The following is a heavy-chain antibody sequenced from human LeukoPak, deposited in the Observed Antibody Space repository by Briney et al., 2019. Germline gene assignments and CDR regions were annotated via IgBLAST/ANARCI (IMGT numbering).Heavy chain of an antibody. CDR3: ARGGGPFDP. CDR2: IYYSGST. J-gene: IGHJ5*02. CDR1: GGSISSSSYY. Sequence: SETLSLTCTVSGGSISSSSYYWGWIRQPPGKGLEWIGSIYYSGSTYYNPSLKSRVTISVDTSKNQFSLKLSSVTAADTAVYYCARGGGPFDPWGQGTRVTVSS. V-gene: IGHV4-39*01.